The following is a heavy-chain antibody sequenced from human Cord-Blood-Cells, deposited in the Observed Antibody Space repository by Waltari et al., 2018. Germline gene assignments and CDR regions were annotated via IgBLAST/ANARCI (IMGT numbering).Heavy chain of an antibody. CDR3: ARDGRVVVPAVDAFDI. V-gene: IGHV3-53*01. J-gene: IGHJ3*02. CDR1: GFTVSSNY. Sequence: EVQLVESGGGLIQPGGSLRLSCAASGFTVSSNYMSWVRQAPGEGLEWVSFIYSGDSTYYADAVKGRFTISRDNSKNTLYLQMNSLRAEDTAVYYCARDGRVVVPAVDAFDIWGQGTMVTVSS. D-gene: IGHD2-2*01. CDR2: IYSGDST.